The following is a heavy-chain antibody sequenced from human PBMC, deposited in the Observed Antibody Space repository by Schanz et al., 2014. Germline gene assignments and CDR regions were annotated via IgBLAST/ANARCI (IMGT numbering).Heavy chain of an antibody. Sequence: QVQLQQWGAGLLKPSETLSLTCAVYGGPLSGYFWSWIRQPPGKGLGWIGAIGHSGNTKDNPSLKSRVTMSVETSKIQFSLSLSCVTAADTAVYDCARGRQQLGSFHYWGPGALVTVSS. J-gene: IGHJ4*02. V-gene: IGHV4-34*01. CDR2: IGHSGNT. D-gene: IGHD6-13*01. CDR1: GGPLSGYF. CDR3: ARGRQQLGSFHY.